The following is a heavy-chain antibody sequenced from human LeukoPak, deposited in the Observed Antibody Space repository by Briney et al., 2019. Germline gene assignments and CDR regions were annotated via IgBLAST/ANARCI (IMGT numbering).Heavy chain of an antibody. D-gene: IGHD4/OR15-4a*01. J-gene: IGHJ4*02. CDR2: IYYSGST. V-gene: IGHV4-59*08. Sequence: SETLSLTCAVYGGSFSGYYWSWIRQPPGKGLEWIGYIYYSGSTNYNPSLKSRVTISVDMSKNQFSLKLSSVTAADTAVYYCARLTSLTFFDYWGQGTLVTVSS. CDR1: GGSFSGYY. CDR3: ARLTSLTFFDY.